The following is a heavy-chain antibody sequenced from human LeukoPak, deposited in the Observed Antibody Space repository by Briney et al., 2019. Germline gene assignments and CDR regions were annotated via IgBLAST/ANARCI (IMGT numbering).Heavy chain of an antibody. CDR3: ARVKWLDV. D-gene: IGHD2-15*01. Sequence: PGGSLRLSCAASGFIVRTNYINWVRQAPGKGLEWVSVIFSDGSTYYTDSVRGRFTISRDNSMNTVYLQMNSPRAEDTVVYYCARVKWLDVWGSGTTVTVSS. CDR2: IFSDGST. J-gene: IGHJ6*04. CDR1: GFIVRTNY. V-gene: IGHV3-53*01.